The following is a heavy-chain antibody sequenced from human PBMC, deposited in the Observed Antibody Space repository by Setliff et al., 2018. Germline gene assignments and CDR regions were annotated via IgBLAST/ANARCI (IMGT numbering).Heavy chain of an antibody. V-gene: IGHV3-15*01. CDR3: TTGYISGYYIGH. CDR2: IKGQTDGGTT. CDR1: ELIFSHTW. J-gene: IGHJ4*02. D-gene: IGHD6-19*01. Sequence: GGSLRLSCAAPELIFSHTWMNWVRQAPGKGLEWVGRIKGQTDGGTTDYTAPVKGRFSISRDDSKNTVYLQMNSLKTEDTAVYYCTTGYISGYYIGHWGLGTLVTVSS.